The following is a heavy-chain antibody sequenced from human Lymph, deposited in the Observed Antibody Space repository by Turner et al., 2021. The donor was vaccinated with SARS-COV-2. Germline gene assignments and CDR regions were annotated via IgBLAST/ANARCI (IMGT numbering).Heavy chain of an antibody. CDR3: ARDLVVYGMDV. D-gene: IGHD3-10*01. CDR2: MYSGGST. CDR1: GLTVSSHY. V-gene: IGHV3-53*02. J-gene: IGHJ6*02. Sequence: EVQLVETGRGLIQPWGSLRLPCAASGLTVSSHYMTWVRQAPGKGLEWVSVMYSGGSTFYADSVKGRFTISRDNSKNTLYLQMNSLRAEDTAVYYCARDLVVYGMDVWGQGTTVTVSS.